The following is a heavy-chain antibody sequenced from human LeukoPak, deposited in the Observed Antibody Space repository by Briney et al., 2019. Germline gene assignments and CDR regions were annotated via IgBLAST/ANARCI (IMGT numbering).Heavy chain of an antibody. D-gene: IGHD6-13*01. V-gene: IGHV3-48*03. J-gene: IGHJ5*02. CDR1: GFTFSSYE. Sequence: GGSLRLSCAASGFTFSSYEMNWVRQAPGKGLEWVSYISSSGSTIYYADSVKGRFTISRDNAKNSLYLQMNSLRAEDTAVYYCARASYSSSWIFDPWGQGTLVAVSS. CDR2: ISSSGSTI. CDR3: ARASYSSSWIFDP.